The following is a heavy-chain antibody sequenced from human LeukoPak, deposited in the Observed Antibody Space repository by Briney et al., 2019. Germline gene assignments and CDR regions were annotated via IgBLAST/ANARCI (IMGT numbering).Heavy chain of an antibody. CDR2: ISPGDSDT. J-gene: IGHJ4*02. CDR3: ARQSITGTTASDY. CDR1: GYSFTSYW. V-gene: IGHV5-51*01. D-gene: IGHD1-7*01. Sequence: GESLKTSCKGSGYSFTSYWIGWVRQMPGKGLEWMGIISPGDSDTRYSPSFQGQVTISADKSISTAYLQWSSLKASDTAMYYCARQSITGTTASDYWGRGTLVTVSS.